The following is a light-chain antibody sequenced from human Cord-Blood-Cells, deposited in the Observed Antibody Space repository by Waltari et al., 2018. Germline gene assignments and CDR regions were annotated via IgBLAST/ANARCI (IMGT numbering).Light chain of an antibody. CDR1: QSVSSSY. V-gene: IGKV3-20*01. CDR3: QQYGSSPWT. J-gene: IGKJ1*01. Sequence: EIVLTQSPGTLSLSSGERATLSCRASQSVSSSYLALYQQKPGQAPRLLIDGASSRATGIPDRFSGSGSGTDFTLTISRLEPEDFAVYYCQQYGSSPWTFGQGTKVEIK. CDR2: GAS.